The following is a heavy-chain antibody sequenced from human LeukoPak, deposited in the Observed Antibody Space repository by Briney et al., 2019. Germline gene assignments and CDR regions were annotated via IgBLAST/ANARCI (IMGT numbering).Heavy chain of an antibody. CDR1: GGSFSGYY. CDR2: INHSGST. Sequence: SETLSLTCAVYGGSFSGYYWSWIRQPPGKGLEWIGEINHSGSTNYNPSLKSRVTISVDASKNQFSLKLSSVTAADTAVYYCAGVYYYMDVWGKGTTVTVSS. J-gene: IGHJ6*03. V-gene: IGHV4-34*01. CDR3: AGVYYYMDV.